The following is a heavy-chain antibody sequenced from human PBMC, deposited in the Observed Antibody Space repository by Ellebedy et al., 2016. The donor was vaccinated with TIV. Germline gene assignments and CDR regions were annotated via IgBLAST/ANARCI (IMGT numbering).Heavy chain of an antibody. CDR3: AKTVGGTNIILDY. CDR2: IKQDGSEK. J-gene: IGHJ4*02. Sequence: GESLKISCAASGFPFSSYWMSWVRQAPGKGLEWVANIKQDGSEKYYVDSVKGRFTIYRDRSKNTLYLQLNSLRAEDAAIYYCAKTVGGTNIILDYWGLGTQVIVSS. D-gene: IGHD4-23*01. V-gene: IGHV3-7*03. CDR1: GFPFSSYW.